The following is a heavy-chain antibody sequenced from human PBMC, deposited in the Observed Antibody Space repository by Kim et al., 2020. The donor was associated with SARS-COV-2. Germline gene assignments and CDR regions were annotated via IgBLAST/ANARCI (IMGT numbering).Heavy chain of an antibody. D-gene: IGHD3-3*01. CDR3: ARGHSAKGLTIFGVVITPVGNWFDP. CDR2: MNPNSGNT. CDR1: GYTFTSYD. V-gene: IGHV1-8*01. J-gene: IGHJ5*02. Sequence: ASVKVSCKASGYTFTSYDINWVRQATGQGLEWMGWMNPNSGNTGYAQKFQGRVTMTRNTSISTAYMELSSLRSEDTAVYYCARGHSAKGLTIFGVVITPVGNWFDPWGQGTLVTVSS.